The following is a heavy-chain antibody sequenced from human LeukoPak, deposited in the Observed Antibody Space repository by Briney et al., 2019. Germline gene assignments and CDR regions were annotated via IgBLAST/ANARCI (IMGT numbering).Heavy chain of an antibody. J-gene: IGHJ4*02. CDR3: ARGRLVAGYYFDY. D-gene: IGHD6-19*01. CDR1: GDTFSIYA. Sequence: SVKVSFKASGDTFSIYAISWVRQAPRQGLEWMGGIIPIFGTANYAQKFQGRVTITADKSTSTAYMELSSLRSEDTAVYYCARGRLVAGYYFDYWGQGTQVTVSS. V-gene: IGHV1-69*06. CDR2: IIPIFGTA.